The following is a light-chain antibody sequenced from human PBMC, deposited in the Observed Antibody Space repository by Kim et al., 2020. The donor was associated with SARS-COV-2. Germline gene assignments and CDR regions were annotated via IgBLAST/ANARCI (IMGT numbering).Light chain of an antibody. V-gene: IGLV3-1*01. CDR3: QAWDSSKGV. CDR1: KLGDKY. J-gene: IGLJ1*01. Sequence: SYELTQPPSVFVSPRQTASITCPGDKLGDKYISWYQQKPGQSPVLVIYQDNKRPSGIPERFSGSNSGHTATLTISGTQAMDEADYYCQAWDSSKGVFGTG. CDR2: QDN.